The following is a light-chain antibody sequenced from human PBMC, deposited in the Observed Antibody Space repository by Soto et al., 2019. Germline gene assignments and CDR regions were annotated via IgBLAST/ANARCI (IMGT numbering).Light chain of an antibody. CDR1: QSISSY. J-gene: IGKJ1*01. CDR3: QQYNNWPPG. V-gene: IGKV3-15*01. CDR2: GAS. Sequence: PGERGTLSWRASQSISSYLAWYQQKPGQAPRLLIYGASTRATGIPARFSGRGSGTDFTLTLSSLQSEDFAVYYCQQYNNWPPGFGQGTKVDIK.